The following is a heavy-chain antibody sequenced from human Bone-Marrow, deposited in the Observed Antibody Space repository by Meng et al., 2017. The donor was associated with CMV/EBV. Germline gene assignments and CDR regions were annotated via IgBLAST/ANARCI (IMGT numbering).Heavy chain of an antibody. Sequence: GESLKISCVASGFTFSSYGMHWVRQAPGKGLEWVAFIRYDGSNKYYADSVKGRFTISRDNSKNTLYLQMNSLRAEDTAVYYCAKYCSSTSCHMEFDYWGQGTRVTCYS. V-gene: IGHV3-30*02. CDR1: GFTFSSYG. D-gene: IGHD2-2*01. J-gene: IGHJ4*02. CDR2: IRYDGSNK. CDR3: AKYCSSTSCHMEFDY.